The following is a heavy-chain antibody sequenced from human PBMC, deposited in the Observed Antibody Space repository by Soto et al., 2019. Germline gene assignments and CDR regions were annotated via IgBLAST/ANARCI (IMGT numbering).Heavy chain of an antibody. CDR3: ATTPPVGGYSYSGMDV. CDR2: IIPIFGTA. V-gene: IGHV1-69*12. J-gene: IGHJ6*02. Sequence: QVQLVQSGAEVKKPGSSVKVSCKASGGTFSSYAISWVRQAPGQGLEWMGGIIPIFGTANYAQKFQGRVTITAYXXTXPAYMALSSLRSEDTAVYYCATTPPVGGYSYSGMDVWGQGTTVTVSS. D-gene: IGHD1-26*01. CDR1: GGTFSSYA.